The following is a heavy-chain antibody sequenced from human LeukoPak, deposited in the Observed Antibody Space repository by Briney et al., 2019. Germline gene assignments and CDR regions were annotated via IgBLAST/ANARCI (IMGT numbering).Heavy chain of an antibody. CDR1: GGSISSGSYY. V-gene: IGHV4-61*02. CDR3: ARGTIFGVVSRFDY. Sequence: SQTLSLTCTVSGGSISSGSYYWSWIRQPAGKGLEWIGRIYTSGSTNYNPSLKSRVTISVDTSKNQFSLKLSSVTAADTAVYYCARGTIFGVVSRFDYWGQGTLVTVSS. CDR2: IYTSGST. D-gene: IGHD3-3*01. J-gene: IGHJ4*02.